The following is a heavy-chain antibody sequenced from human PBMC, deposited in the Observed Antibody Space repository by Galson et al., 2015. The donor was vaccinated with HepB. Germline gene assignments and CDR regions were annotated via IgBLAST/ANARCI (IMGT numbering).Heavy chain of an antibody. CDR3: ASTQLGSYRR. CDR1: GGSISSYY. CDR2: IYYSGST. Sequence: LSLTCTVSGGSISSYYWSWIRQPPGKGLEWIGYIYYSGSTNYNPSLKSRVTISVDTSKNQFSLKLSSVTAADTAVYYCASTQLGSYRRWGQGTLVTVSS. J-gene: IGHJ4*02. V-gene: IGHV4-59*01. D-gene: IGHD3-10*01.